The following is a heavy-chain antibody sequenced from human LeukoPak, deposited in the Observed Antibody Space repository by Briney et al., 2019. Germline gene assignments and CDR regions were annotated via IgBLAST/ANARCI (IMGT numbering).Heavy chain of an antibody. CDR3: ARGYSYLDY. V-gene: IGHV3-74*01. CDR2: ISSDGSTT. D-gene: IGHD1-26*01. J-gene: IGHJ4*02. CDR1: GFSFSTYW. Sequence: PGGSLRLSCVASGFSFSTYWMHWVRQAPGKGLVWVSRISSDGSTTNYADSVKGRFTISRDNAKNSLFLQLNSLGAEDTAVYYCARGYSYLDYWGQGALVTVSS.